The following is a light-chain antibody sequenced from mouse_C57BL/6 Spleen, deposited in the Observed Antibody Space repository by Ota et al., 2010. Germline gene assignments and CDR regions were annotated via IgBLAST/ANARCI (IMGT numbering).Light chain of an antibody. CDR1: RTLAX. CDR3: QQGNTLPPT. V-gene: IGKV10-96*01. J-gene: IGKJ1*01. CDR2: YTS. Sequence: DIQMTQTTSPCLPLWETESPSVAGQVRTLAXLNWYQQKPDGTVKLLIYYTSRLHSGVPSRFSGSGSGTDYSLTISNLEQEDIATYFCQQGNTLPPTFGGGTKLEIK.